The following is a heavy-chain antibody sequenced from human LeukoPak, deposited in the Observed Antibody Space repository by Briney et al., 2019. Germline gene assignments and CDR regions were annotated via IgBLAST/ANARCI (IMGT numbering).Heavy chain of an antibody. CDR2: ISGSGGST. J-gene: IGHJ4*02. CDR1: GFTFSSYA. CDR3: AKSPYYYDSSCYYIDYYFDY. D-gene: IGHD3-22*01. Sequence: GGSLRLSCAASGFTFSSYAMSWVRQAPGKGLEWVSAISGSGGSTYYADSVKGRFTISRDNSKNTLYLQMNSLRAEDTAVYYCAKSPYYYDSSCYYIDYYFDYWGQGTLVTVSS. V-gene: IGHV3-23*01.